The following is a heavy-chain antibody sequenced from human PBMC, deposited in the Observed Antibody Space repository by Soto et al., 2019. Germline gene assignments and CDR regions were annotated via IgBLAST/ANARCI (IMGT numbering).Heavy chain of an antibody. V-gene: IGHV3-33*01. CDR1: GFTFSSYG. Sequence: QVQLVESGGGVVQPGRSLRLSCAASGFTFSSYGMHWVRQAPGKVLEWVAVIWYDGSNKYYADSVKGRFTISRDNSKNTLYRKMNSLRAEDTAVYYCARDQEEAIVVVPAALPSMGAFDIWGQGTMVTVSS. CDR3: ARDQEEAIVVVPAALPSMGAFDI. J-gene: IGHJ3*02. D-gene: IGHD2-2*01. CDR2: IWYDGSNK.